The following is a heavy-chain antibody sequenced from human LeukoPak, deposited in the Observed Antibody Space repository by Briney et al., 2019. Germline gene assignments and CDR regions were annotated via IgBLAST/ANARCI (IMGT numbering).Heavy chain of an antibody. Sequence: GGSLRLSCAASGFTFTSYWMHWVRQAPGKGLVWVSRINSDGSSTSYADSVKGRFTNARDNAKNTLYLQMNGLRAEDAAVYYCARDGPVGESTNFDYWGQGTLVTVSS. D-gene: IGHD3-10*01. CDR2: INSDGSST. CDR1: GFTFTSYW. J-gene: IGHJ4*02. V-gene: IGHV3-74*01. CDR3: ARDGPVGESTNFDY.